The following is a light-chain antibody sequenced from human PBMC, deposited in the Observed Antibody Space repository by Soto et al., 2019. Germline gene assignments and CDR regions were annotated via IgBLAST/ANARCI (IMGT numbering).Light chain of an antibody. CDR3: QQRRNWPLT. J-gene: IGKJ4*01. V-gene: IGKV3-11*01. CDR2: DAT. Sequence: PGERATLSCRASQRVSSYLAWYQQKPGQAPRVLIYDATNRATGIPARFSGSGSGTDFTLTISSLEPEDFAVYYCQQRRNWPLTFGGGTKVEIK. CDR1: QRVSSY.